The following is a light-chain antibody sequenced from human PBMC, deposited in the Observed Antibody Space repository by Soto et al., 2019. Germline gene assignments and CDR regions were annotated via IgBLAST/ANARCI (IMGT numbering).Light chain of an antibody. CDR3: SSYAGSDNYV. J-gene: IGLJ1*01. CDR1: SSDTGDYNY. Sequence: GTSSDTGDYNYVSWYQQHPGKAPKLMIYEVSKRPSGVPDRFSGSKSGNTASLTVSGLQAEDEADYYCSSYAGSDNYVFGTGTKVTVL. V-gene: IGLV2-8*01. CDR2: EVS.